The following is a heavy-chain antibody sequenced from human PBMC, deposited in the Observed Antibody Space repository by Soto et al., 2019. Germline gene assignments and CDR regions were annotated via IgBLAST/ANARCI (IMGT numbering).Heavy chain of an antibody. CDR1: GFTFSSYG. CDR2: IWYDGSNK. J-gene: IGHJ5*02. V-gene: IGHV3-33*01. D-gene: IGHD6-6*01. Sequence: GGSLRLSCAASGFTFSSYGMHWVRQAPGKGLEWVAVIWYDGSNKYYADSVKGRFTISRDNSKNTLYLQMNSLRAEDTAVYYCARDKIAARWWFDPWGQGTLVTVSS. CDR3: ARDKIAARWWFDP.